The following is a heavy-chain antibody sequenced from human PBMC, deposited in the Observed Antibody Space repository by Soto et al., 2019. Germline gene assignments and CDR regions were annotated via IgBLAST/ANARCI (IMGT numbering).Heavy chain of an antibody. CDR1: GGSVRNYY. D-gene: IGHD6-13*01. CDR2: IYYTGST. V-gene: IGHV4-59*08. Sequence: SETLSLTCTVSGGSVRNYYWGWIRHPPGKGLECIGYIYYTGSTNYNPSLKSRVTISVDTSKNHFSLKLSSVTAADTAVYYCARLLPISVAAAVRYFDYWGQLTLVTVSS. CDR3: ARLLPISVAAAVRYFDY. J-gene: IGHJ4*02.